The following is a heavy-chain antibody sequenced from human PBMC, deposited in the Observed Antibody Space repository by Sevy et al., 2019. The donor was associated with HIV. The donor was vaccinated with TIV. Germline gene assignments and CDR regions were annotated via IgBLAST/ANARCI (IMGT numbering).Heavy chain of an antibody. CDR2: IYYSGST. J-gene: IGHJ4*02. V-gene: IGHV4-59*01. D-gene: IGHD3-3*01. Sequence: SETLSLTCTVSGGSISSYYWSWIRQPPGKGLEWIGYIYYSGSTNYNPSLKSRVIILVDTNKNQLSPKLSSVTAADTAVYYYAGAGGLWSGYYDSDYWGQGTLVTVSS. CDR3: AGAGGLWSGYYDSDY. CDR1: GGSISSYY.